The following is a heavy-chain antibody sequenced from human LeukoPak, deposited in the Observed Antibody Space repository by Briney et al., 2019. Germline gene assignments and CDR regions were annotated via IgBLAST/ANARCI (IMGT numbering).Heavy chain of an antibody. V-gene: IGHV3-30*04. CDR2: ISYDGNKK. CDR1: EFTFSSYT. CDR3: ARGAITIFGVVYYYGLDV. J-gene: IGHJ6*02. D-gene: IGHD3-3*01. Sequence: GGSLRLSCAASEFTFSSYTIHWVRQAPGKGLEWVAVISYDGNKKYYADSVKGLFTISRDNSKNTLYLQMNSLRAEDTAVYYCARGAITIFGVVYYYGLDVWGQGTTVTVSS.